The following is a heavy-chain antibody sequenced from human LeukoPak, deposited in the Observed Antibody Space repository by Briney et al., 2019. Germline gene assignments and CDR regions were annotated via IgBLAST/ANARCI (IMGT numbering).Heavy chain of an antibody. CDR3: ARVSVGPWLALDY. D-gene: IGHD6-19*01. V-gene: IGHV4-34*01. J-gene: IGHJ4*02. CDR1: GFTFSSYG. Sequence: GSLRLSCAASGFTFSSYGMHWVRQAPGKGLEWIGEINHSGSTNYNPSLKSRVTISVDTSKNQFSLKLSSVTAADTAVYYCARVSVGPWLALDYWGQGTLVTVSS. CDR2: INHSGST.